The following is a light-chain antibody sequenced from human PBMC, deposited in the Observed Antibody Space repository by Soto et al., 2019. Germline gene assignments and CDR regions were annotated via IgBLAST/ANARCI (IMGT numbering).Light chain of an antibody. CDR1: QSVTVN. CDR2: RAS. CDR3: QQYNDWPPRWT. Sequence: EIVMTQSPATLSLSPGERATLSCRASQSVTVNLAWYQQKPGQAPRLLIYRASTRATGIPARFSGGGSGTEFTLTISSLQSEDFAVYICQQYNDWPPRWTFGQGNKVEIK. J-gene: IGKJ1*01. V-gene: IGKV3-15*01.